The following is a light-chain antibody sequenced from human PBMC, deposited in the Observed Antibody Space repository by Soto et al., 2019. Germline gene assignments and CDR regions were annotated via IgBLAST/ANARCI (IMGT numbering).Light chain of an antibody. Sequence: QSALTQPASVSGSPGQSITISCTGTSGDIGSYNRVSWYQQHPGKAPKLLIYDNTNRPSGVPDRFSGSKSGTSASLAITGLQAEDEADYYCQSFDSSLNERVFGGGTKLTVL. CDR1: SGDIGSYNR. V-gene: IGLV2-14*03. CDR3: QSFDSSLNERV. CDR2: DNT. J-gene: IGLJ3*02.